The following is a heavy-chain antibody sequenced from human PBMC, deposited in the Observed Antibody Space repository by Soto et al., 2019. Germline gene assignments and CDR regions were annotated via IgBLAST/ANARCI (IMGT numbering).Heavy chain of an antibody. V-gene: IGHV1-18*01. D-gene: IGHD4-17*01. CDR2: ISANNGNT. CDR1: GYSFTSYG. J-gene: IGHJ5*02. Sequence: QVQLVQSGAEVKKPGASVKVSCKASGYSFTSYGIIWVRQAPGQGLEWMGWISANNGNTNYAQKLQGRVTMTTDTSTSTAYMELRSLRSDDTAVYYCARDRSAVTIDWFDPWGQGSLVTVSS. CDR3: ARDRSAVTIDWFDP.